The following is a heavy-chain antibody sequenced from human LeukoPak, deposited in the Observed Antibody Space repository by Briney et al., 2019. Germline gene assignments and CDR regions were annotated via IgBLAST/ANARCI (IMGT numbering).Heavy chain of an antibody. Sequence: KPSETLSLTCSVSGGSISRNNYYWGWIRQPPGKGLEWIGSIYYSGNTYYNPSLKSRVIMSVDTSKNQFSLKLSSVTAADTAVYYCARDVDTAMAPWGQGTLVTVSS. V-gene: IGHV4-39*07. CDR1: GGSISRNNYY. CDR2: IYYSGNT. J-gene: IGHJ5*02. CDR3: ARDVDTAMAP. D-gene: IGHD5-18*01.